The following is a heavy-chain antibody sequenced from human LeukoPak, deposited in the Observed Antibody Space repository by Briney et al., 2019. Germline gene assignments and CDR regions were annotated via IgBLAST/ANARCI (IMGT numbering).Heavy chain of an antibody. V-gene: IGHV1-24*01. CDR1: GYTLTELS. CDR2: FEPEDGET. CDR3: ARGKGGDFWSGYYIENWFDP. D-gene: IGHD3-3*01. J-gene: IGHJ5*02. Sequence: ASVKVSCKVSGYTLTELSMHWVRQAPGKGLEWMGGFEPEDGETIYAQKFQGRVTITRNTSISTAYMELSSLRSEDTAVYYCARGKGGDFWSGYYIENWFDPWGQGTLVTVSS.